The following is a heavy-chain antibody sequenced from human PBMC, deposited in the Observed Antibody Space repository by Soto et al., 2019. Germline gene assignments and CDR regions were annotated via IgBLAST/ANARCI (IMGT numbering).Heavy chain of an antibody. Sequence: QLRLQESGSGLVKPSQTLSLTCTVSGGSLSSGSFSWGWIRQPPGKGLEWIGYINYSGKTYYNPSLRRRVTISRDMSTNQFSLKLGSVTAADPAVYYCARGGGSTDYVANYYFDYWGRGTLVTVSS. CDR1: GGSLSSGSFS. V-gene: IGHV4-30-2*01. J-gene: IGHJ4*02. CDR3: ARGGGSTDYVANYYFDY. D-gene: IGHD4-17*01. CDR2: INYSGKT.